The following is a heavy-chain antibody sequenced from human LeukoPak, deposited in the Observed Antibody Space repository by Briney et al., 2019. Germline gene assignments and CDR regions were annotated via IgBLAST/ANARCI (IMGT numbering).Heavy chain of an antibody. Sequence: GGSLRLSCVVSGMTFDRHGMHWVRQPPGKGLEWLAFIKFDGSRTDYEDSVQGRFSVSRDNSRNTLYLDMNSLRAEDTAIYYCVKDTIFTVDPFDYWGQGTLVTVSS. V-gene: IGHV3-30*02. CDR1: GMTFDRHG. D-gene: IGHD3-3*01. CDR3: VKDTIFTVDPFDY. CDR2: IKFDGSRT. J-gene: IGHJ4*02.